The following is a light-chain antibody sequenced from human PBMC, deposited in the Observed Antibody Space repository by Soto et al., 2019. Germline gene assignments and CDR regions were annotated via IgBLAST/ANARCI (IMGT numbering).Light chain of an antibody. V-gene: IGLV2-14*03. Sequence: QSALTQPASVSGSPGQSITISCTGTSSDVGGYNYVSWYQQHPGKAPKLVISDVSHRPSGVSKRFSGSKSGNTASLTISGLQAEGEADYYCSSYTTSSTRVFGTGTKLTVL. CDR1: SSDVGGYNY. CDR3: SSYTTSSTRV. J-gene: IGLJ1*01. CDR2: DVS.